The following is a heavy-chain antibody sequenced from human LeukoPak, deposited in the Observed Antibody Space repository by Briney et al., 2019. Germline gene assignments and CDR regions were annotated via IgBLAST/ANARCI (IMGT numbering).Heavy chain of an antibody. CDR2: ISWNSGSI. Sequence: PGGSLRLSCAASGFTFDDYAMHWVRQAPGKGLEWVSGISWNSGSIGYADSVKGRFTISRDNAKNSLSLRMNGLGVEDTALYYCAKDRNYRDLDSLDIWGQGTMVTVSS. CDR1: GFTFDDYA. V-gene: IGHV3-9*01. CDR3: AKDRNYRDLDSLDI. J-gene: IGHJ3*02. D-gene: IGHD4-11*01.